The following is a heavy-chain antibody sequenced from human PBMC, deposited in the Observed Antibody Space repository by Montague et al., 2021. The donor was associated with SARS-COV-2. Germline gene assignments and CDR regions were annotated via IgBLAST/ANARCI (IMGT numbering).Heavy chain of an antibody. CDR2: TYYRSKRNN. CDR3: TSGREGNYNVMDV. D-gene: IGHD1-1*01. Sequence: CAISGDSVGSNSATWKWERQTPERGLEWQGRTYYRSKRNNDYAVSVRGRVTINPDTSKNQFSLQLNSVTPEDTAIYYCTSGREGNYNVMDVWGQGTTVTVSS. CDR1: GDSVGSNSAT. V-gene: IGHV6-1*01. J-gene: IGHJ6*02.